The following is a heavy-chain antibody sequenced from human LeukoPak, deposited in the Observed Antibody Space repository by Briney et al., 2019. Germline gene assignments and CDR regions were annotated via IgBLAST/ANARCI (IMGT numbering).Heavy chain of an antibody. J-gene: IGHJ3*02. CDR2: ISSSYRTI. CDR1: GFTFSGFE. CDR3: ARRTSGAFAI. V-gene: IGHV3-48*03. Sequence: PGGSLRLSCVASGFTFSGFEMNWVRQAPGKGLEWVSYISSSYRTIYYADSVKGRFTVSRDNTKNSIYLQMNSLRVEDTAVYYCARRTSGAFAIWGQGTKVTVSS.